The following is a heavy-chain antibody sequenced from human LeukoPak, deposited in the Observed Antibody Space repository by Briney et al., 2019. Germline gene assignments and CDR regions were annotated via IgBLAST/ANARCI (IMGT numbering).Heavy chain of an antibody. CDR2: VSTSNGNT. D-gene: IGHD4-17*01. CDR3: ARDRDYGDYNTQDLFVY. V-gene: IGHV1-18*01. Sequence: ASVKVSCKASGGTFSSYAISWVRQAPGQGLEWVGWVSTSNGNTKYAQNFQGRVTLTTETSTTTAYMELRDLRSDDTAVYYCARDRDYGDYNTQDLFVYWGQGTLVTVSS. J-gene: IGHJ4*02. CDR1: GGTFSSYA.